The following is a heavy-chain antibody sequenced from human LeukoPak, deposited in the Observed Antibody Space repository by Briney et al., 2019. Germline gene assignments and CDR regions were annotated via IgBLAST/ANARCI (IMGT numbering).Heavy chain of an antibody. CDR1: GFTFSSYG. D-gene: IGHD6-13*01. CDR2: IRYDGSNK. Sequence: EGSLRLSCAASGFTFSSYGMHWVRQAPGKGLEWVAFIRYDGSNKYYADSVKGRFTISRDNSKNTLYLQMNSLRAEDTAVYYCAKGSQVIAAAGTIDYWGQGTLVTVSS. V-gene: IGHV3-30*02. J-gene: IGHJ4*02. CDR3: AKGSQVIAAAGTIDY.